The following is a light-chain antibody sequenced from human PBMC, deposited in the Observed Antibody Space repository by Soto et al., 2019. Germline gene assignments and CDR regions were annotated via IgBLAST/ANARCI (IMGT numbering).Light chain of an antibody. J-gene: IGKJ5*01. Sequence: ILMTQSPDTLSLSPGESATLSCRASQRVYSNLAWYQQRPGQAPRLLIYGASTRATGVPARFCGRGSGTELTLTISSLQPEDFAAYYCQQYTNWPPNTFGQGTRLEIK. CDR3: QQYTNWPPNT. V-gene: IGKV3-15*01. CDR2: GAS. CDR1: QRVYSN.